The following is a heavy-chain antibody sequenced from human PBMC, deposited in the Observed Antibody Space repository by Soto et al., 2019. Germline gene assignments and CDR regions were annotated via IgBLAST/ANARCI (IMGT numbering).Heavy chain of an antibody. CDR2: ISAYNGNT. J-gene: IGHJ4*02. V-gene: IGHV1-18*01. CDR1: GYTLTSYG. Sequence: QVQLVQSGAEVKKPGASVKVSCQASGYTLTSYGTSWVRQAPGQGLEWMGWISAYNGNTNYAQKLPGRVTMTTDTAKSTAYMELRSLRSDDTAVYYCAREGLGFLDWLALYYVDYWGQGTLVTVSS. CDR3: AREGLGFLDWLALYYVDY. D-gene: IGHD3-3*01.